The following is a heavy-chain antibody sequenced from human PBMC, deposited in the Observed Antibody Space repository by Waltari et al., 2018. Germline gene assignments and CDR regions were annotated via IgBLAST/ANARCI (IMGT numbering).Heavy chain of an antibody. Sequence: QVQLAQSGAEVKKPGASVKVSCKASGYIFTNYAMHWVRQAPGQRLEWMGWINAGNGNTKYSQKFQGRVTINRDTSAGTAYMELDSLKSEDTAVYYCARERDDFIVQTPPDAFHIWGQGTVVTVSS. CDR2: INAGNGNT. V-gene: IGHV1-3*01. D-gene: IGHD3-3*01. CDR3: ARERDDFIVQTPPDAFHI. CDR1: GYIFTNYA. J-gene: IGHJ3*02.